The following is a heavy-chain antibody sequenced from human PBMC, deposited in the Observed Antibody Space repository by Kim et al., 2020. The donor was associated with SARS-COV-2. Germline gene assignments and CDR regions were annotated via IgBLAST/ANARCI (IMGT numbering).Heavy chain of an antibody. CDR3: AKDGSRITIFGVVTRGGMVV. CDR2: ISGSGGST. J-gene: IGHJ6*02. CDR1: GFTFSSYV. D-gene: IGHD3-3*01. Sequence: GGSLRLSCAASGFTFSSYVMSWVRQAPGKGLEWVSAISGSGGSTYYADSVKGRFTISRDNSKNTLYLQMNSLRAEDTAVYYCAKDGSRITIFGVVTRGGMVVGGQGTTLSVPS. V-gene: IGHV3-23*01.